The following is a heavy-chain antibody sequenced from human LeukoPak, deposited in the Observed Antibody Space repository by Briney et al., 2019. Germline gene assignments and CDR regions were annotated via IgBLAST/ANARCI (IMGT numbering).Heavy chain of an antibody. CDR1: GGSISSGGYY. CDR2: IYYSGST. J-gene: IGHJ4*02. Sequence: SETLSLTCTVSGGSISSGGYYWSWIRQHPGKGLEWIGYIYYSGSTYYNPSLKSRVTISVDTSKNQFSLKLSSVTAADTAVYYCARERGYYDSSGYFSPQYFDYWGQGTLVTVSS. V-gene: IGHV4-31*03. CDR3: ARERGYYDSSGYFSPQYFDY. D-gene: IGHD3-22*01.